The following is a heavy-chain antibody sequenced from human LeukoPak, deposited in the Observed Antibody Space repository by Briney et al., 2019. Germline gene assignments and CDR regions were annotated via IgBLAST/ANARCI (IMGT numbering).Heavy chain of an antibody. CDR2: MNPNSGNT. D-gene: IGHD3-10*01. CDR3: ATGGPMVRGVTTLNYYYYYGMDV. V-gene: IGHV1-8*02. J-gene: IGHJ6*02. CDR1: GYTFTGYY. Sequence: ASVKVPCKASGYTFTGYYMHWVRQAPGQGLEWMGWMNPNSGNTGYAQKFQGRVTMTRNTSISTAYMELSSLRSEDTAVYYCATGGPMVRGVTTLNYYYYYGMDVWGQGTTVTVSS.